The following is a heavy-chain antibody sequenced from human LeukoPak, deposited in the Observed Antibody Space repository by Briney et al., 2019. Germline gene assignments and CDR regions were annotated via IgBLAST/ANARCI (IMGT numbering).Heavy chain of an antibody. V-gene: IGHV1-24*01. CDR1: GYTLTELS. Sequence: ASVKVSCKVSGYTLTELSMHWVRQGPGKGLEWMGGFDPEDGETIYAQKFQGRVIVTEDTSTDTTYMELSSRRSEDTAVYYCATGEATTVLDYWGQGTLVTASS. J-gene: IGHJ4*02. CDR2: FDPEDGET. D-gene: IGHD1-26*01. CDR3: ATGEATTVLDY.